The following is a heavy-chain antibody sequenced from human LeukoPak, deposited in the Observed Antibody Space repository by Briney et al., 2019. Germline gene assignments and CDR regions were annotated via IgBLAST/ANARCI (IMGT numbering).Heavy chain of an antibody. D-gene: IGHD2-15*01. CDR2: ISSSSSYI. Sequence: GGSLRLSCAASGFTFSSYSMNWVRQAPGKGLEWVSSISSSSSYIYYADSVKGRFTISRDNAKNSLYLQMNSPRAEDTAVYYCARSVGYCSGGSCFLVDYWGQGTLVTVSS. CDR3: ARSVGYCSGGSCFLVDY. V-gene: IGHV3-21*01. J-gene: IGHJ4*02. CDR1: GFTFSSYS.